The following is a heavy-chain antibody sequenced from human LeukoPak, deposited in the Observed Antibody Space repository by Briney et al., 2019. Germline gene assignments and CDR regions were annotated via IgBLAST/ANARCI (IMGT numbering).Heavy chain of an antibody. Sequence: GGSLRLSCAASGFTFSSYGMSWVRQAPGKGLEWVSAISGSGGSTYYADSVKGRFTISRDNSKNTLYLQMNSLRAEDTAVYYCAKPEGHIVVVTAIFDYWGQGTLVTVSS. D-gene: IGHD2-21*02. V-gene: IGHV3-23*01. CDR1: GFTFSSYG. J-gene: IGHJ4*02. CDR2: ISGSGGST. CDR3: AKPEGHIVVVTAIFDY.